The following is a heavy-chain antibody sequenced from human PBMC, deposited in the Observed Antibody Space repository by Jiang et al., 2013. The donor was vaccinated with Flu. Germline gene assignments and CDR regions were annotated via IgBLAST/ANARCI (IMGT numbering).Heavy chain of an antibody. CDR2: INTNTGNP. Sequence: TFTSYAMNWVRQAPGQGLEWMGWINTNTGNPTYAQGFTGRFVFSLDTSVSTAYLQISSLKAEDTAVYYCARVAFGMDVWGQGTTVTVSS. CDR3: ARVAFGMDV. J-gene: IGHJ6*02. CDR1: TFTSYA. V-gene: IGHV7-4-1*02.